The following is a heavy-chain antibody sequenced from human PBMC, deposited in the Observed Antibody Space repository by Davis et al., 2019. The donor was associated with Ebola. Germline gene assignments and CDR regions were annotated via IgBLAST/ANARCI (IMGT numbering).Heavy chain of an antibody. CDR3: ARGRGATPPHYFDY. CDR1: GFTFSSYL. V-gene: IGHV3-48*04. Sequence: GGSLRLSCAASGFTFSSYLMSWVRQAPGKGLEWVSYISSSSSTIYYADSVKGRFTISRDNAKNSLYLQMNSLRVEDTALYYCARGRGATPPHYFDYWGQGTLVTVSS. J-gene: IGHJ4*02. CDR2: ISSSSSTI. D-gene: IGHD1-26*01.